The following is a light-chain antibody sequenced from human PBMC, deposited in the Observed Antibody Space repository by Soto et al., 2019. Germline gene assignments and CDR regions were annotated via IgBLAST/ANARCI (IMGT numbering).Light chain of an antibody. CDR3: QQYRHCSWT. Sequence: DIQLTQAPSSLSASVGDRVTITCRASQSVDTWLAWYHQKPGKAPNLLISRASTLKSGVPSRFSGSGSGTEFILTINNLHPDDFVTYYCQQYRHCSWTFGQGTKVEI. CDR1: QSVDTW. J-gene: IGKJ1*01. V-gene: IGKV1-5*03. CDR2: RAS.